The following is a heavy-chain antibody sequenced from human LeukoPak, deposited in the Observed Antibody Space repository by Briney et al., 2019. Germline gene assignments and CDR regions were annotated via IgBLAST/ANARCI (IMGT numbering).Heavy chain of an antibody. V-gene: IGHV4-59*01. CDR3: ARSFNYYYYYMDV. D-gene: IGHD2/OR15-2a*01. CDR1: GGSISSYY. CDR2: IYYSGST. J-gene: IGHJ6*03. Sequence: SETLSLTCSVSGGSISSYYWSWIRQPPGKGLEWIGYIYYSGSTNYNPSLKSRVTISVDTSKNQFSLKLSSVTAADTAVYYCARSFNYYYYYMDVWGKGTTVTVSS.